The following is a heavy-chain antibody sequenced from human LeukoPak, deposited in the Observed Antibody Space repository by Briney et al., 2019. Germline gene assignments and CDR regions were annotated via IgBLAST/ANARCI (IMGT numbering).Heavy chain of an antibody. CDR2: INPSGGST. Sequence: GASVKVSCKASGYTFTSYYMHWVRQAPGQGLEWMGIINPSGGSTSYAQKFQGRVTMTRDTSTSTVYMALSSQRSEDTAVYYCARDPPSYSSTYYFDYWGQGTLVTVSS. V-gene: IGHV1-46*01. CDR1: GYTFTSYY. CDR3: ARDPPSYSSTYYFDY. J-gene: IGHJ4*02. D-gene: IGHD6-6*01.